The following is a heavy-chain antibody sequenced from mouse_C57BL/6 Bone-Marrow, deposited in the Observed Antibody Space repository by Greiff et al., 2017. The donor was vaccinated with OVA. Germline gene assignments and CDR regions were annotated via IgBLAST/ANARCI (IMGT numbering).Heavy chain of an antibody. CDR1: GFNIKDDY. CDR2: IDPENGDT. D-gene: IGHD1-1*01. J-gene: IGHJ3*01. Sequence: EVQLQQSGAELVRPGASVKLSCTASGFNIKDDYMHWVKQRPEQGLEWIGWIDPENGDTEYASKFQGKATITADTSSNTAYLQLSSLTSEDTAVYYCTYYYGSSYRAYWGQGTLVTVSA. V-gene: IGHV14-4*01. CDR3: TYYYGSSYRAY.